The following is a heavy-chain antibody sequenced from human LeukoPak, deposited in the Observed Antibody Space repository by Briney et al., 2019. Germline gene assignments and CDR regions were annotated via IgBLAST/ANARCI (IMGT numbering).Heavy chain of an antibody. CDR3: ARGLSEHDY. J-gene: IGHJ4*02. D-gene: IGHD1-14*01. CDR2: TSYDGNHT. Sequence: GGSLRLSCATSGFTFSNYALHWVRQAPGKGLEWVAVTSYDGNHTYYADSVKGRFTISRDNSKNTLYLQMNSLKVEDTAVYYCARGLSEHDYWGQGTLVTVSS. CDR1: GFTFSNYA. V-gene: IGHV3-30*04.